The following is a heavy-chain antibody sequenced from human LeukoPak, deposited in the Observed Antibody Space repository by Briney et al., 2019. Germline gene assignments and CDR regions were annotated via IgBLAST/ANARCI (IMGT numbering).Heavy chain of an antibody. J-gene: IGHJ4*02. CDR3: AKAVWFPSADAFL. CDR2: LRGDGET. CDR1: GFIFRDYA. V-gene: IGHV3-23*01. Sequence: PGGSLRLSCVASGFIFRDYATSWVRQAPAGGLEWVSSLRGDGETFYTDSVKGRFTFSRDHSRNTVYLQLSNLRVEDTAVYYCAKAVWFPSADAFLGGQGPLVTV. D-gene: IGHD3-3*02.